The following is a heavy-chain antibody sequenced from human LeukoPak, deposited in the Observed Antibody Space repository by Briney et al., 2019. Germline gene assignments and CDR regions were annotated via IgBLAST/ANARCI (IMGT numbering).Heavy chain of an antibody. V-gene: IGHV4-59*01. CDR2: IYYSGST. CDR3: ARADYDYYWYFDL. Sequence: SETLSLTCTVSGGSISSYYWSWIRQPPGKGLEWIGYIYYSGSTNYNPSLKSRVTISVDTSKNQFSLKLSSVTAADTAVYYCARADYDYYWYFDLWGRGTLVTVSS. D-gene: IGHD3-22*01. CDR1: GGSISSYY. J-gene: IGHJ2*01.